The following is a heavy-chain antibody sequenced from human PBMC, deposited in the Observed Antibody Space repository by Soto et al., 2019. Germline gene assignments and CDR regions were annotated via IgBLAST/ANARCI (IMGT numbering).Heavy chain of an antibody. CDR1: GGSISSGGYY. D-gene: IGHD1-26*01. CDR2: IYYSGST. CDR3: ARRGVGARPFDY. Sequence: QVQLQESGPGLVKPSQTLSLTCTVSGGSISSGGYYWSWIRQHPGKGLEWIGYIYYSGSTYYNPSLKIRVTISVDPSKNQFSLKLSSVTAADTAVYYCARRGVGARPFDYWGQGTLVTVSS. J-gene: IGHJ4*02. V-gene: IGHV4-31*03.